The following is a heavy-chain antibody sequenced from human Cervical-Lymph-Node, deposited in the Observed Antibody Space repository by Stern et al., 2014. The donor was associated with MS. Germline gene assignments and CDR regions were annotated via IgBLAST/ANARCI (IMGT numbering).Heavy chain of an antibody. Sequence: QLGQSGAEVEKPGSSVKVSCKVSGVTFSSNAISWVRQAPGQGLERMGGIFPVFGTANYAQKFQGRVTIAADESTSTAYMELSSLRSEDTAVYFCASLYSSSSQNFDYWGQGTLVTVSS. J-gene: IGHJ4*02. CDR3: ASLYSSSSQNFDY. V-gene: IGHV1-69*01. CDR2: IFPVFGTA. CDR1: GVTFSSNA. D-gene: IGHD6-6*01.